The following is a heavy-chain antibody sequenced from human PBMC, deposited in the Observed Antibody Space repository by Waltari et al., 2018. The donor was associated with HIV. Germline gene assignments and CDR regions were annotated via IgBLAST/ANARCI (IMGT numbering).Heavy chain of an antibody. D-gene: IGHD2-15*01. V-gene: IGHV1-2*02. CDR1: GYTFTGYY. J-gene: IGHJ4*02. CDR3: ARVYDGRVGYCY. Sequence: QVQLVQSGPEVKKPGASVTVSCEASGYTFTGYYRHWLRQAPEQGLEWMGCIKPNSGGTNYAQKFQGRVTMTRDTSISTAYMELSRLRSDDTAVYYCARVYDGRVGYCYWGQGTLVTVSS. CDR2: IKPNSGGT.